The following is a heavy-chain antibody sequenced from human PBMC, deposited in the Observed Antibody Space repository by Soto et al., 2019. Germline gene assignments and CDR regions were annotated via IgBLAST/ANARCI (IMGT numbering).Heavy chain of an antibody. CDR3: ASLTSIAVAGFNWFDP. CDR2: ISSSSSYI. J-gene: IGHJ5*02. V-gene: IGHV3-21*01. Sequence: GGSLRLSCAASGFTFSSYSMNWVRQAPGKGLEWVSSISSSSSYIYYADSVKGRFTISRDNAKNSRYLQMNSLRAEDTAVYYCASLTSIAVAGFNWFDPWGQGTLVTVSS. CDR1: GFTFSSYS. D-gene: IGHD6-19*01.